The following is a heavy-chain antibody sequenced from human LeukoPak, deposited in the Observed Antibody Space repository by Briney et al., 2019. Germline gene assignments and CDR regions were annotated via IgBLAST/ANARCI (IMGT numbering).Heavy chain of an antibody. V-gene: IGHV1-2*02. J-gene: IGHJ4*02. CDR2: INPNSGGT. Sequence: GASVNVSCKASGYTFTGYYMHWVRQAPGQGLEWMGWINPNSGGTNYAQKFQGRVTMTRDTSISTAYMELSRLRSDDTAVYYCARVLHYDILTGYYFPFDYWGQGTLVTVSS. D-gene: IGHD3-9*01. CDR3: ARVLHYDILTGYYFPFDY. CDR1: GYTFTGYY.